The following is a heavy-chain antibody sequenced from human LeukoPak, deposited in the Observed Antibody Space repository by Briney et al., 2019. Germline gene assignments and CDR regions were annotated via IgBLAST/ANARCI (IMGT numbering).Heavy chain of an antibody. V-gene: IGHV1-69*10. Sequence: EASVKVSCKVSGGTFSSYAISWVRQAPGQGLEWMGGIIPILGTANYAQKFQGRVTITADKSTSTAYMELSSLRSEDTAVYYCASLTVAGTPGVDYWGQGTLVTVSS. J-gene: IGHJ4*02. CDR1: GGTFSSYA. CDR3: ASLTVAGTPGVDY. D-gene: IGHD6-19*01. CDR2: IIPILGTA.